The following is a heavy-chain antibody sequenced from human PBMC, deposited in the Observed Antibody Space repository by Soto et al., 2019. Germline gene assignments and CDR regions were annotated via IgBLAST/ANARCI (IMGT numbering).Heavy chain of an antibody. D-gene: IGHD6-13*01. J-gene: IGHJ6*02. CDR3: ARIASTGRGWDV. Sequence: EVQLVASGGGLVQPGGSLRLSCAASGFTFSNYWMSWVRQAPVKGLEWVGNIKQDGSEKNYVDFVEGRFTISRDNAEKSLYLQVNSLRVEDTAVYYCARIASTGRGWDVWGQGTTVVVSS. CDR2: IKQDGSEK. V-gene: IGHV3-7*01. CDR1: GFTFSNYW.